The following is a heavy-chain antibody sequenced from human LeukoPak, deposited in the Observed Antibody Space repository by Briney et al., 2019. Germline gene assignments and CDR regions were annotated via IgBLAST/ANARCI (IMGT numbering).Heavy chain of an antibody. CDR3: ARVIVGYYDSTPSF. Sequence: GGSLRLSCAASGFTFSSYGMHWVRQAPGKGLEWVAFIRYDGSNKYYADSVKGRFAISRESSNNTLYLQMNSLRAEDTAVYYCARVIVGYYDSTPSFWGQGTLVTVSS. D-gene: IGHD3-22*01. CDR1: GFTFSSYG. V-gene: IGHV3-30*02. CDR2: IRYDGSNK. J-gene: IGHJ4*02.